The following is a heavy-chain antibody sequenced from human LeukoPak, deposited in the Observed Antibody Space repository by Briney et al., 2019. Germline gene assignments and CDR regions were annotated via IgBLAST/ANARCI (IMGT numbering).Heavy chain of an antibody. CDR2: IYTSGST. CDR3: ARAAPRVHYYYYMDV. Sequence: SQTLSLTCTVSGGSNSSGSYYWSWVRQPAGKGLEWIGRIYTSGSTNYNPSLKSRVTISVDTSKNQFSLKLSSVTAADTAVYYCARAAPRVHYYYYMDVWGKGTTVTVSS. J-gene: IGHJ6*03. CDR1: GGSNSSGSYY. V-gene: IGHV4-61*02.